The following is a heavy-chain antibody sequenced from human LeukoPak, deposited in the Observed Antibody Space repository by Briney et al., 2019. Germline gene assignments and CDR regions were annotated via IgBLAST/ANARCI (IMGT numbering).Heavy chain of an antibody. Sequence: GGSLRLSCAASGFTFSGYCMMWVRQAPGKGPEWVSSVSGGGGDTYYADSVKGRFTISRDNSKNTLYLQMNSLRAEDTAVCYCAREDPVGATRNFDYWGQGTLVTVSS. D-gene: IGHD1-26*01. CDR2: VSGGGGDT. J-gene: IGHJ4*02. CDR1: GFTFSGYC. CDR3: AREDPVGATRNFDY. V-gene: IGHV3-23*01.